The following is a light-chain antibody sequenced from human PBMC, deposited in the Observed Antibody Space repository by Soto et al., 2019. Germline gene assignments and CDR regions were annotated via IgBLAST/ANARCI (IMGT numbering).Light chain of an antibody. CDR2: AND. J-gene: IGLJ3*02. V-gene: IGLV1-51*01. CDR3: ATWDTSLSAVV. CDR1: SSNVGNNI. Sequence: QSVLTQPPSVSAAPGQKVTISCSGSSSNVGNNIVSWYQQLPGAVPKLLIYANDKRPSGIPDRFSGSKYGTSATLGTTGLLPGEEADYYCATWDTSLSAVVFGGGTKLTVL.